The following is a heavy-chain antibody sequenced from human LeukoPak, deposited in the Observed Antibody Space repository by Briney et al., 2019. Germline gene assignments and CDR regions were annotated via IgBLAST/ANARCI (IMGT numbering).Heavy chain of an antibody. CDR1: GGSISGHY. D-gene: IGHD6-13*01. CDR3: AREGDSSSVGWFDP. Sequence: SETLSLTCTVSGGSISGHYWSWIRQSPGKGLEWIGFMHYSGNTNSNPSLRSRVAISMDTSKNQFSLKMSYVTAADTAMYYCAREGDSSSVGWFDPWGQGTLVTVSS. CDR2: MHYSGNT. V-gene: IGHV4-59*11. J-gene: IGHJ5*02.